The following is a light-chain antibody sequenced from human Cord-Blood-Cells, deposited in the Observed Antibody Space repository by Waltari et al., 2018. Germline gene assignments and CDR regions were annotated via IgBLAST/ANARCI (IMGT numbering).Light chain of an antibody. CDR2: GAS. V-gene: IGKV3-20*01. CDR3: QQYGSSPRT. CDR1: QSVSSSY. Sequence: IVLTQSPGTLSLSPGERATHSCRASQSVSSSYLAWYQQKPGQAPRLLIDGASSRATGIPDRFSGSGSGTDFTLTISRLEPEDFAVYYCQQYGSSPRTFGQGTKVEIK. J-gene: IGKJ1*01.